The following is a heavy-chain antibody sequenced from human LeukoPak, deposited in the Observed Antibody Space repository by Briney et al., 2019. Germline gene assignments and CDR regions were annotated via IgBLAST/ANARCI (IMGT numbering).Heavy chain of an antibody. CDR3: ARATCVNGICYTLH. V-gene: IGHV5-51*01. CDR2: IYPADSET. D-gene: IGHD2-8*01. J-gene: IGHJ4*02. Sequence: GESLKISCKGSGFIFTGYWIVWVRQMPGKGLEWMGIIYPADSETTYSPSFQGQITISADRSSTTAHLQWSSLKASDTAIYYCARATCVNGICYTLHWGQGSLVTVSS. CDR1: GFIFTGYW.